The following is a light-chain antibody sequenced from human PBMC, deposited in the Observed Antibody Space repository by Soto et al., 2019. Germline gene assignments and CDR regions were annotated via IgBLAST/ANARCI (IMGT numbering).Light chain of an antibody. CDR2: EDN. V-gene: IGLV6-57*04. CDR1: SGSIASNY. CDR3: QSYDSSNHVV. J-gene: IGLJ2*01. Sequence: NFMLTQPHSVSESPGKTVTISCTRSSGSIASNYEQWYQQRPGSAPTTVIYEDNQRPPGVPDRFSGSIDSSSNSASLTISGLKTEDEADYYCQSYDSSNHVVFGGGTKVTVL.